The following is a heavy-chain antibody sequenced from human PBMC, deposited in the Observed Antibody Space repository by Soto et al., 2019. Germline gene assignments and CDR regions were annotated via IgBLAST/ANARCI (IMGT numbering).Heavy chain of an antibody. V-gene: IGHV3-48*01. CDR1: GFTFSSYS. Sequence: EVQLVESGGGLVQPGGSLRLSCAASGFTFSSYSMNWVRQAPGKGLEWVSYISSSSSTIYYADSVKGRFTISRDNAKNYLYLQMNSLRAEDTAVYYCAREGYYYYYGMDVWGQGTTVTVSS. J-gene: IGHJ6*02. CDR3: AREGYYYYYGMDV. CDR2: ISSSSSTI.